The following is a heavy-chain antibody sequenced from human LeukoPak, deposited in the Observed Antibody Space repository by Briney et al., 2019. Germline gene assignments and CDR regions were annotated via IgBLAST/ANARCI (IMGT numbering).Heavy chain of an antibody. CDR2: IYYSGST. Sequence: SETLSLTCAVSGGSISSGGYYWSWIRQHPGKGLEWIGYIYYSGSTYYNPSLKSRVTISVDTSKNQFSLKLSSVTAADTAVYYCARVSRYFDWLPDRNRNYGMDVWGQGTTVTVSS. V-gene: IGHV4-31*11. CDR3: ARVSRYFDWLPDRNRNYGMDV. J-gene: IGHJ6*02. CDR1: GGSISSGGYY. D-gene: IGHD3-9*01.